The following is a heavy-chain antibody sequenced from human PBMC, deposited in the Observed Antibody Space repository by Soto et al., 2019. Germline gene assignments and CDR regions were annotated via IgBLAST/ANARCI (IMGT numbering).Heavy chain of an antibody. CDR3: ARSTNDYGDRH. CDR1: GYTFTSYD. V-gene: IGHV1-8*01. J-gene: IGHJ4*02. Sequence: QVQLVQSGAEVKKPGASVKVSCKASGYTFTSYDINWVRQATGQGLEWMGWMNPNSGNTGYAQKFQGRVTMTRNTSISTAYMGLSSLRSEENAMYYCARSTNDYGDRHWGQGTLVTVSS. CDR2: MNPNSGNT. D-gene: IGHD4-17*01.